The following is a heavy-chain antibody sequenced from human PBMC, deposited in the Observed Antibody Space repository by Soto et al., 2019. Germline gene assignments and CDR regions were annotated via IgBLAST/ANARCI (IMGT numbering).Heavy chain of an antibody. CDR1: GGTFSSYA. Sequence: ASVKVSCKASGGTFSSYAISWVRQAPGQGLEWMGGIIPIFGTANYAQKFQGRVTITADESTSTAYMELSSLRSEDTAVYYCARVVRGVTFYYGMDVWGPGTTVTVYS. CDR2: IIPIFGTA. CDR3: ARVVRGVTFYYGMDV. D-gene: IGHD3-10*01. J-gene: IGHJ6*02. V-gene: IGHV1-69*13.